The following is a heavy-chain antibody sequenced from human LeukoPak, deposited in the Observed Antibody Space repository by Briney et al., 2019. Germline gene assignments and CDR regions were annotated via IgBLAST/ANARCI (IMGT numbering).Heavy chain of an antibody. CDR1: GFTFSSYD. CDR2: ISGSAGHT. CDR3: AKSAGYTASQVDS. D-gene: IGHD2-2*02. V-gene: IGHV3-23*01. Sequence: GVSLRLSCAASGFTFSSYDMSWVRQAPGKGLEWVSGISGSAGHTYYADSVKGRFTISRDNSKNTLYLQMNSLRADDTAVYYCAKSAGYTASQVDSWGQGTLVTVSS. J-gene: IGHJ4*02.